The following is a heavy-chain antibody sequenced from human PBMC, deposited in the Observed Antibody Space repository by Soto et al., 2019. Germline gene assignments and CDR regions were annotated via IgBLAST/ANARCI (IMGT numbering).Heavy chain of an antibody. J-gene: IGHJ6*02. CDR2: ISFEGSNE. Sequence: GGSLRLSCAASGFNFSDYVVHWVRQAPGRGLEWMAFISFEGSNEYYADFVKGRFTISRDNSKNMVYLQVNSLRPDDTAVYFCAREGYYDSRGYPYGIDVWGQGTTVTVSS. CDR3: AREGYYDSRGYPYGIDV. D-gene: IGHD3-22*01. V-gene: IGHV3-30-3*01. CDR1: GFNFSDYV.